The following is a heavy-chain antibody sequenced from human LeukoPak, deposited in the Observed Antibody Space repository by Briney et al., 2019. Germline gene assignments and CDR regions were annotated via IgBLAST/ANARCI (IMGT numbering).Heavy chain of an antibody. D-gene: IGHD6-13*01. V-gene: IGHV4-39*01. CDR2: IYYSGST. J-gene: IGHJ4*02. CDR1: GGSISSSSYY. Sequence: SETLSLTCTVSGGSISSSSYYWGWIRQPPGKGLEWIGSIYYSGSTYYNPSLKSRVTISVDTSKNQFSLKLSSVTAADTAVYYCAISWYDFDYWGQGTLVTVSS. CDR3: AISWYDFDY.